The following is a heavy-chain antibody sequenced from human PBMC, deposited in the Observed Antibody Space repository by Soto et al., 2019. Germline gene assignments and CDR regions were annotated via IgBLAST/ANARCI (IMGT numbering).Heavy chain of an antibody. Sequence: GASVKVSCKASGYTLTSYGISWVRQAPGQGLEWMGWISAYNGNTNYAQKLQGRVTMTTDTSTSTAYMELRSLRSDDTAVYYCARDSYYYDSSGRDLGYWGQGTLVTVSS. CDR3: ARDSYYYDSSGRDLGY. CDR2: ISAYNGNT. D-gene: IGHD3-22*01. V-gene: IGHV1-18*04. J-gene: IGHJ4*02. CDR1: GYTLTSYG.